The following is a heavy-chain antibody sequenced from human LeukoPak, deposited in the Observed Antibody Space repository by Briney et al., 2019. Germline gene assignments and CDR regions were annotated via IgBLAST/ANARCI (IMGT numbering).Heavy chain of an antibody. CDR2: INHSGST. D-gene: IGHD2-2*02. CDR1: GGSFSGYY. CDR3: ARGFVEVPAAIRWNWLDP. V-gene: IGHV4-34*01. Sequence: SETLSLTCAVYGGSFSGYYWSWIRQPPGKGLEWIGEINHSGSTNYNPSLKSRVTISVDTSKNQFSLKLSSVTAADTAVYYCARGFVEVPAAIRWNWLDPWGQGTLVTVSS. J-gene: IGHJ5*02.